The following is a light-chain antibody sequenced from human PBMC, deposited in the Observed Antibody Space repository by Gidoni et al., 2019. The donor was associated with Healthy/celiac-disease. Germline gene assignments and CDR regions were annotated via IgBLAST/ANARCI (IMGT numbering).Light chain of an antibody. J-gene: IGLJ3*02. Sequence: SSELTQDPAVYVALGQTVRITCQGDSLRSYYASWYQQKPGQAPVLVIYGKNNRPSGIPDRFSCSSSGNTASLTITGAQAEDEADYYGNSRDSSGNHLVFGGGTKLTVL. CDR1: SLRSYY. CDR3: NSRDSSGNHLV. CDR2: GKN. V-gene: IGLV3-19*01.